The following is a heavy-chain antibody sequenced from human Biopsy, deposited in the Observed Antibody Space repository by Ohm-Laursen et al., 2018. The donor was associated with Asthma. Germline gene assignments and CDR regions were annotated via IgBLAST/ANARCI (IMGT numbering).Heavy chain of an antibody. Sequence: ASVTVSCKASGYTFIGCHIHWMRQAPGQGLEWMGRINPNSGGTNYAQKFQGRVTMTRDTSISTAYMEVSRLRSDDAAVYYCARGQKSAGDRWFDPWGQGTLVTVSS. V-gene: IGHV1-2*06. D-gene: IGHD6-13*01. CDR2: INPNSGGT. CDR1: GYTFIGCH. J-gene: IGHJ5*02. CDR3: ARGQKSAGDRWFDP.